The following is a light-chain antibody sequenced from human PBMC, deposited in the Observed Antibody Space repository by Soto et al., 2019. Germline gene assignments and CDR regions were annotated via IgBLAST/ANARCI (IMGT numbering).Light chain of an antibody. J-gene: IGKJ5*01. CDR2: DAS. CDR3: QQRSNWPPSIT. Sequence: EIVLTQSPATLSLSPGERATLCCRASQSVSSYLAWYQQKPGQAPRLLIYDASNRATGIPARFSGSGSGTDFTLTISSLEPEDFAVYYCQQRSNWPPSITFGQGTRPEIK. V-gene: IGKV3-11*01. CDR1: QSVSSY.